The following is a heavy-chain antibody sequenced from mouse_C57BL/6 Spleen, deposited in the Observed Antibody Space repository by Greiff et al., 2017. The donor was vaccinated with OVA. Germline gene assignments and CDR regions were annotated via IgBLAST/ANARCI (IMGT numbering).Heavy chain of an antibody. J-gene: IGHJ2*01. Sequence: VQLQQSGPVLVTPGASVTMSCKASGYTFTDYYMNWVKQSHGTSLEWIGVINLYIGGTSSNQKFTGKATLTVNKSSSTANMELNRLTNEESTVYYCAREGPYDYGYCDYWGQGTTLTVSS. CDR3: AREGPYDYGYCDY. CDR2: INLYIGGT. V-gene: IGHV1-19*01. CDR1: GYTFTDYY. D-gene: IGHD2-4*01.